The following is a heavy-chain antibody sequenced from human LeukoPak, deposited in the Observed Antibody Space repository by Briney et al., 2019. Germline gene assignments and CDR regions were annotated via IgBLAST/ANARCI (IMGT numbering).Heavy chain of an antibody. Sequence: SQTLSLTCTVSGDSISSGGYYWSWIRQHPGKGLEWIGYIYYSGITYYNPSLRSRVAMSVDTSKNQFSLKLSSVTAADTAVYYCARDSSGYSLLDYWGQGTLVTVSS. CDR3: ARDSSGYSLLDY. V-gene: IGHV4-31*03. J-gene: IGHJ4*02. CDR2: IYYSGIT. CDR1: GDSISSGGYY. D-gene: IGHD3-22*01.